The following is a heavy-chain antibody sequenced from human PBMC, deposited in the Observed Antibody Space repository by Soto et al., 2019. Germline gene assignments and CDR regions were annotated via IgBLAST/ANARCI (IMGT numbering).Heavy chain of an antibody. CDR1: GYTVTTHY. Sequence: QVQLVQSGAEVNKPGASVKISCTASGYTVTTHYMHWVRQAPGRGLEWMGAINPGSGAAKYTQTFQARVTMTRDTSTNTVYTEMSALRSEDTAVFYCARGGEVGVAGSAAFDMWGQGTMVTVSS. V-gene: IGHV1-46*01. D-gene: IGHD3-3*01. CDR2: INPGSGAA. CDR3: ARGGEVGVAGSAAFDM. J-gene: IGHJ3*02.